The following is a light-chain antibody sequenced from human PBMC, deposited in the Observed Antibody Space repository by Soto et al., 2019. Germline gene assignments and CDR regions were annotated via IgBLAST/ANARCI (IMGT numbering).Light chain of an antibody. Sequence: DIVMTQSPLSLSVTPGESASISCRSSQSLLHTSGDNHLHWYLQRPGQSPQLLIYLGSKRASGVSDRFSGSGSGTRFTLRISRVEAEDVGFYYCMQAQQIPRTFGQGTKVDIK. CDR2: LGS. J-gene: IGKJ1*01. CDR3: MQAQQIPRT. CDR1: QSLLHTSGDNH. V-gene: IGKV2-28*01.